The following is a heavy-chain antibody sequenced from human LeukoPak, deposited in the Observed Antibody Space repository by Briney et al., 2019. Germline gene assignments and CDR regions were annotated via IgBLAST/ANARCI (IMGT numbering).Heavy chain of an antibody. J-gene: IGHJ4*02. Sequence: GGSLRLSCAASGCPFSSYVMHWGRPAAGKGMEWMAFIRYDGSNKYYADSVKGRFTISRDNSNHTLYLQMNSLRAADTAVYACAKSFLVFGVVWDYWGQGTLVTVSS. CDR1: GCPFSSYV. CDR2: IRYDGSNK. D-gene: IGHD3-3*01. CDR3: AKSFLVFGVVWDY. V-gene: IGHV3-30*02.